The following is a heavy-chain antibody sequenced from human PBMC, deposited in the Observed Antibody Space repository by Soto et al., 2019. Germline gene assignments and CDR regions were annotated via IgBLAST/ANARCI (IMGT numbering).Heavy chain of an antibody. CDR1: GSSDSSRSYY. J-gene: IGHJ3*02. Sequence: SGTLSLTCTVSGSSDSSRSYYWGWIRQAPGRGLEWIGSIYYSGSTYYNPSLKSRVTISVDTSKNQFSLKLSSVTAADTAVYYCVRHLYYYDTSGYFDAFDIWGQGTMVTVSS. CDR3: VRHLYYYDTSGYFDAFDI. D-gene: IGHD3-22*01. CDR2: IYYSGST. V-gene: IGHV4-39*01.